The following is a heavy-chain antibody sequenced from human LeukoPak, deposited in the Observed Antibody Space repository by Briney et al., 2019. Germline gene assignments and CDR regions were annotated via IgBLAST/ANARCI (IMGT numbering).Heavy chain of an antibody. CDR1: GFTFDDYA. V-gene: IGHV3-9*01. J-gene: IGHJ4*02. CDR2: ISWNSGSI. Sequence: PGGSLRLSCAASGFTFDDYAMHWVRQAPGKGLEWVSGISWNSGSIGYAGSVKGRFTISRDNAKNSLYLQMNSLRAEDTAVYYCARVDSPGADFDYWGQGTLVTVSS. CDR3: ARVDSPGADFDY.